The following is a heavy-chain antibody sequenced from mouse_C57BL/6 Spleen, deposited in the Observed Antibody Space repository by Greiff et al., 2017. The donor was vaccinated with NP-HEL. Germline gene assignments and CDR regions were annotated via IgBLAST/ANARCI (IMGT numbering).Heavy chain of an antibody. D-gene: IGHD3-3*01. CDR3: SRRGLWRRHYFDY. CDR2: INPGDGDT. J-gene: IGHJ2*01. Sequence: QVQLQQSGAELVKPGASVKISCKASGYAFSSYWMNWVKQRPGKGLEWIGQINPGDGDTNYNGKFKGKATLTADKSSSTAYMQLSSLTSEDSAVYYCSRRGLWRRHYFDYWGKGTTVTVSS. V-gene: IGHV1-80*01. CDR1: GYAFSSYW.